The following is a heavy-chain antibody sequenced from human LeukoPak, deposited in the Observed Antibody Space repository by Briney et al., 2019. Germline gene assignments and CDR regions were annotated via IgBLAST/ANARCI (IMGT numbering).Heavy chain of an antibody. J-gene: IGHJ4*02. D-gene: IGHD2-15*01. CDR1: GYTFSSYA. CDR3: ARTCSGATCSGGYYFDY. Sequence: GASVKVSCKASGYTFSSYALHWVRQAPGQRLEWMGWINTGNGDTKYSQKFQGRISITRDTSASTAYMDLSSLRSEDTAVYYCARTCSGATCSGGYYFDYWGQGTLVTVSS. CDR2: INTGNGDT. V-gene: IGHV1-3*04.